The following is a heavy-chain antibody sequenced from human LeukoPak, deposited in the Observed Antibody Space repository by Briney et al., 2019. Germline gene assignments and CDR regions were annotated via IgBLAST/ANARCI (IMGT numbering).Heavy chain of an antibody. CDR3: ATVGYGSGSYRHNDAFDI. V-gene: IGHV1-69*04. CDR2: IIPVVDMA. J-gene: IGHJ3*02. D-gene: IGHD3-10*01. Sequence: GASVKVSCKASGGTFSNYATSWVRQAPGQGLEWMGRIIPVVDMADYAQRFQGRVTITADKSTSTAYMELSSLRSEDTAVYYCATVGYGSGSYRHNDAFDIWGQGTMVTVSS. CDR1: GGTFSNYA.